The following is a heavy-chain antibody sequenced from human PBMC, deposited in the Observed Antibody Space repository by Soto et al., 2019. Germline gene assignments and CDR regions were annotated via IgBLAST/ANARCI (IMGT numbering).Heavy chain of an antibody. D-gene: IGHD6-13*01. CDR2: ISGSGGST. CDR3: AKSIAAAGTGNYYYGMDV. CDR1: GFTFSSYA. V-gene: IGHV3-23*01. Sequence: RLSCAASGFTFSSYAMSWVRQAPGKGLEWVSAISGSGGSTYYADSVKGRFTISRDNSKNTLYLQMNSLRAEDTAVYYCAKSIAAAGTGNYYYGMDVWGQGTTVTVSS. J-gene: IGHJ6*02.